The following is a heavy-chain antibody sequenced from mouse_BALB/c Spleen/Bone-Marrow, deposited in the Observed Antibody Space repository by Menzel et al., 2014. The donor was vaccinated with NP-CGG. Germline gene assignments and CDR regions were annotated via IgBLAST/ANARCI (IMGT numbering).Heavy chain of an antibody. CDR1: GYTFTSYV. CDR3: ARSGRYDGFAY. Sequence: VQLKQSGPELVKPGASVKMSCKASGYTFTSYVMHWVKQKPGQGLEWIGYINPYNDGTKYNEKFKGKATLTSDKSSGTAYMELSSLTSEDSAVYYCARSGRYDGFAYWGQGTLVTVSA. CDR2: INPYNDGT. J-gene: IGHJ3*01. V-gene: IGHV1-14*01. D-gene: IGHD2-14*01.